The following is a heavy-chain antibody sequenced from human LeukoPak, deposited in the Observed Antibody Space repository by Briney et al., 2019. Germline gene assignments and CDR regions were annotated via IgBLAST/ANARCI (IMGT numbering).Heavy chain of an antibody. D-gene: IGHD3-16*02. CDR2: ISYDGANK. J-gene: IGHJ4*02. V-gene: IGHV3-30-3*02. CDR3: AKESYDYVWGSYPGGYYFDY. Sequence: GGSLRLSCAASGFTFSSYVLHWVRQAPGKGLDWVASISYDGANKNHADSVKGRFTISRDNSKNTLYLQMNSLRAEDTAVYYCAKESYDYVWGSYPGGYYFDYWGQGALVTVSS. CDR1: GFTFSSYV.